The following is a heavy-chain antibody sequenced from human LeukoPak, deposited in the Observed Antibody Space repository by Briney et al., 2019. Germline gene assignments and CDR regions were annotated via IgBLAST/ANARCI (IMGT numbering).Heavy chain of an antibody. CDR1: GGSFSGYY. CDR3: ARDVESDIVVVPAASHAFDI. V-gene: IGHV4-34*01. CDR2: INHSGST. D-gene: IGHD2-2*01. J-gene: IGHJ3*02. Sequence: PSETLSLTCAVYGGSFSGYYWSWIRQPPGKGLEWIGEINHSGSTNYNPSLKSRVTISVDTSKNQFSLKLSSVTAADTAVYYCARDVESDIVVVPAASHAFDIWGQGTMVTVSS.